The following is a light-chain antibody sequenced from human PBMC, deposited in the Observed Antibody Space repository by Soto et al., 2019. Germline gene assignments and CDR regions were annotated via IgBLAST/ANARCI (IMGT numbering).Light chain of an antibody. Sequence: EIVLTQSPGTLSLSPGERATLSCRASQSVSSDYLAWYQQRPGQAPRLLIYAASSRATGIPVRFSGSGSGTEFTLTISSLQSEDFAVYYCQQYNNWPLTFGQGTRLEIK. CDR2: AAS. CDR1: QSVSSD. V-gene: IGKV3-15*01. J-gene: IGKJ5*01. CDR3: QQYNNWPLT.